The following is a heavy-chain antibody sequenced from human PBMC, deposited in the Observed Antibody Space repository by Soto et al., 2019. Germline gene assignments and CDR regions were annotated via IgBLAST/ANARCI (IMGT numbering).Heavy chain of an antibody. D-gene: IGHD4-17*01. Sequence: QVQLQESGPGLLKPSETLSLTCSVSGGSVNNRTYYWSWIRQPPGKRLEWIGYVYYSGTTNYNPSLKSRVSISVDTSKNQFSLSLSSVTAADTALYYCARTTAVPNTLRSRYYFDYWGQATLVTVSS. V-gene: IGHV4-61*01. CDR3: ARTTAVPNTLRSRYYFDY. CDR2: VYYSGTT. J-gene: IGHJ4*02. CDR1: GGSVNNRTYY.